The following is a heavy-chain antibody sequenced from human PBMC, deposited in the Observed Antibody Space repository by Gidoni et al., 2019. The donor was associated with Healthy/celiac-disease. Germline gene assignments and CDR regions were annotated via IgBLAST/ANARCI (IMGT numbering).Heavy chain of an antibody. V-gene: IGHV4-39*07. CDR1: GGSISSSSYS. D-gene: IGHD3-3*01. CDR3: ARDSWVGYYMRPDYFDY. Sequence: QLQLQESGPGLVKPSETLSLTCTVSGGSISSSSYSWGWIRQPPGKGLEWIGSIYYSGSTYYNPSLKSRVTISVDTSKNQFSLKLSSVTAADTAVYYCARDSWVGYYMRPDYFDYWGQGTLVTVSS. CDR2: IYYSGST. J-gene: IGHJ4*02.